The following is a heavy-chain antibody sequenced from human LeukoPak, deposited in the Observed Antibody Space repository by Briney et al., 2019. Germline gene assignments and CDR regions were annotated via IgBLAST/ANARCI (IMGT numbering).Heavy chain of an antibody. V-gene: IGHV3-48*03. J-gene: IGHJ4*02. CDR3: AKSTVTNYFDY. Sequence: PGGSLRLSCAASGFTFSSYEMNWVRQAPGKGLEWLSYISRSGSNINYADSVKGRFTISRDDAKHSLYLQMNSLRAEDTAVYYCAKSTVTNYFDYWGQGSLVTVSS. CDR1: GFTFSSYE. D-gene: IGHD4-11*01. CDR2: ISRSGSNI.